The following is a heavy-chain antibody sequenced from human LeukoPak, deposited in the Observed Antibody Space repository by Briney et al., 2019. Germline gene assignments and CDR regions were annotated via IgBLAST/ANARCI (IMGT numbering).Heavy chain of an antibody. Sequence: GGSLRLSCAVSGFSFSNNWMSWVRQAPGKGLEWVGRINRTIDGGTPDYAAPVKGRFTISRDDSKNTLYLQMNSLESDDTALYFCTTDPPGAYWGQGTLVAVSS. V-gene: IGHV3-15*01. CDR2: INRTIDGGTP. CDR3: TTDPPGAY. D-gene: IGHD1-26*01. J-gene: IGHJ4*02. CDR1: GFSFSNNW.